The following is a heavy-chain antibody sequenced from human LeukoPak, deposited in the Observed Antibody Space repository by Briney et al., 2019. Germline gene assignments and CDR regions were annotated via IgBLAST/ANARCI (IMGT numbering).Heavy chain of an antibody. Sequence: SQTLSLTRTVSGGSISSGDYYWSWIRQPPGKGLEWIGYIYYSGSTYYNPSLKSRVTISVDTSKNQFSLKLSSVTAADTAVYYCARIQGYSSSWYLGFDYWGQGTLVTVSS. CDR2: IYYSGST. CDR3: ARIQGYSSSWYLGFDY. V-gene: IGHV4-30-4*08. J-gene: IGHJ4*02. CDR1: GGSISSGDYY. D-gene: IGHD6-13*01.